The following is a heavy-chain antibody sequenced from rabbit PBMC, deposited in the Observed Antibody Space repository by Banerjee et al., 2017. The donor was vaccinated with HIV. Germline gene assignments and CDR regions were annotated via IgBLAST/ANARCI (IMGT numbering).Heavy chain of an antibody. J-gene: IGHJ4*01. Sequence: QEQLKEIGGGLVQPGGSLTLSCNASGFDFSVYYMSWVRQAPGKGLEWIGCIDPVFGSTYYASWAKGRFTISKTSSTTVTLQMTSLTAADTATYFCARDLAGVIGWNFNFRGPGTLVTVS. CDR2: IDPVFGST. CDR3: ARDLAGVIGWNFNF. D-gene: IGHD4-1*01. CDR1: GFDFSVYY. V-gene: IGHV1S45*01.